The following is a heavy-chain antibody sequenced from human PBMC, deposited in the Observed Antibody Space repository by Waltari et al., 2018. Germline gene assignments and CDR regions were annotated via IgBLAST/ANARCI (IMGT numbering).Heavy chain of an antibody. CDR2: LSPDEVTL. Sequence: QVHLVESGGGVVQPGRSLRLSCAASGFSFRNYVMHWVRQAPGKQRGGVAILSPDEVTLNYADSVKGRFTISRDNAKTTVFLQMDSLRAEDTAVYFCARGGHHYCSGDSCRIYFDSWGQGTLVTVSS. V-gene: IGHV3-33*05. J-gene: IGHJ4*02. CDR1: GFSFRNYV. CDR3: ARGGHHYCSGDSCRIYFDS. D-gene: IGHD2-15*01.